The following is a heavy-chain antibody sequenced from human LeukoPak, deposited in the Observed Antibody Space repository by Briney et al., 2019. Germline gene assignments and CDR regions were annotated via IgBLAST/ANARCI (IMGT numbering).Heavy chain of an antibody. J-gene: IGHJ5*02. CDR3: ARDPGDDFVVPGDP. V-gene: IGHV7-4-1*02. D-gene: IGHD2-2*01. Sequence: ASVKVSCKASGYAFIDYAINWVRQAPGQGLEWMGWINTNTGNPTYAQGFTGRFVFSLDTSVCTTYLQISSLKAEDTAVYYCARDPGDDFVVPGDPWGQGTLVTVSS. CDR1: GYAFIDYA. CDR2: INTNTGNP.